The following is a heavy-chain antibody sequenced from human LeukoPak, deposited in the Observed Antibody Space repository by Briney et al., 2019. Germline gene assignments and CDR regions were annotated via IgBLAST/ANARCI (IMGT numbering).Heavy chain of an antibody. CDR2: INPNSGGT. V-gene: IGHV1-2*02. D-gene: IGHD2-8*02. Sequence: ASVKVSCKASGYTFTGYYMHWVRQAPGQGLEWMGWINPNSGGTNYAQKFQGRVTMTRDTSISTAYMELSRLRSDDTAVYYCARGGVSLYCYYYMDVWGKGTTVTVSS. J-gene: IGHJ6*03. CDR1: GYTFTGYY. CDR3: ARGGVSLYCYYYMDV.